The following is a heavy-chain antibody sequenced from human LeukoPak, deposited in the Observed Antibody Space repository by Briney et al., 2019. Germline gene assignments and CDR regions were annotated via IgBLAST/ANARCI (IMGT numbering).Heavy chain of an antibody. V-gene: IGHV3-23*01. J-gene: IGHJ4*02. Sequence: GGSLRLSCAVSGITVSNYGMSWVRQAPGKGLEWVAYISGSGGGTYYADSVKGRFTISRDNFKNTLHLQMNSLRAEDTAVYCCAKRGVVIRVILVGFHKEAYYFDSWGQGALVTVSS. D-gene: IGHD3-22*01. CDR3: AKRGVVIRVILVGFHKEAYYFDS. CDR2: ISGSGGGT. CDR1: GITVSNYG.